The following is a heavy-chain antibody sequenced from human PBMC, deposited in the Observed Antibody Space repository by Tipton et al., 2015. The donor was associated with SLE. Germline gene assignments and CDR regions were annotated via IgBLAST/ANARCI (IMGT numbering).Heavy chain of an antibody. CDR1: GGSISNYY. V-gene: IGHV4-59*05. CDR2: IDYSGST. Sequence: TLSLTCTVSGGSISNYYWTWIRQPPGKGLEWIGSIDYSGSTYYNPSLKSRVTISLDTSKNQFSLKLSSVTAADTATYYCASPYYDFWTGYRPFYSDMDVWGPGTTVTVAS. D-gene: IGHD3-3*01. CDR3: ASPYYDFWTGYRPFYSDMDV. J-gene: IGHJ6*02.